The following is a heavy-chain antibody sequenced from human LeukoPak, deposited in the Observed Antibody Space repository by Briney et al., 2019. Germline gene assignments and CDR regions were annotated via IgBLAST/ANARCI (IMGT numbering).Heavy chain of an antibody. Sequence: SETLSLTCAVYGGSFSGCYWSWIRQPPGKGLEWIGEINHSGSTNYNPSLKSRVTISVDTSKNQFSLKLSSVTAADTAVFYCVSNPYSNYYFDYWGQGTRVTVSS. CDR3: VSNPYSNYYFDY. CDR1: GGSFSGCY. D-gene: IGHD4-11*01. J-gene: IGHJ4*02. CDR2: INHSGST. V-gene: IGHV4-34*01.